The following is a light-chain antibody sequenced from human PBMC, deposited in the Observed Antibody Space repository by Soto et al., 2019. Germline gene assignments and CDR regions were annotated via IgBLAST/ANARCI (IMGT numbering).Light chain of an antibody. V-gene: IGKV3-20*01. CDR1: QSVSNNY. J-gene: IGKJ5*01. Sequence: EIVLTQSPGTLSLSPGERATLSCRASQSVSNNYLAWYQQKPGQAPRLLIHGASTRASGIQDRFSGSKSGTDLTLTIRGLEPEDAAVYYCQQYGSSPITFGQGTRLEI. CDR3: QQYGSSPIT. CDR2: GAS.